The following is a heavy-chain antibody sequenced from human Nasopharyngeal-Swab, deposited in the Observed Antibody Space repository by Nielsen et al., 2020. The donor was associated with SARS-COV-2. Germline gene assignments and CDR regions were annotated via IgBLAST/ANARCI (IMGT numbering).Heavy chain of an antibody. J-gene: IGHJ6*02. CDR3: AREWFGDHTHPTYYYGMDV. V-gene: IGHV3-21*04. CDR2: ISSSSSYL. Sequence: VRHAPGKGLQRVSSISSSSSYLYYADSVKGRFTTSRDNAKNSLYLQMNSLRAADTAVYYCAREWFGDHTHPTYYYGMDVWGQGTPVTVSS. D-gene: IGHD3-10*01.